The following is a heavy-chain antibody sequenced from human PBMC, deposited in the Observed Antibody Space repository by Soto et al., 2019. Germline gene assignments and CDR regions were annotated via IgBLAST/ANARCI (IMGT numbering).Heavy chain of an antibody. J-gene: IGHJ4*01. CDR3: ARSAAFYSYAITPVEF. Sequence: ASVKVSCKASGYTFTTFGISWVRQAPGQGLEWVGWISANNGNTKYSQKFQGRVSLTTETCASTAYQELSNLRSDDTAVYYCARSAAFYSYAITPVEFWGQGSLVTRFS. CDR1: GYTFTTFG. V-gene: IGHV1-18*01. D-gene: IGHD3-16*01. CDR2: ISANNGNT.